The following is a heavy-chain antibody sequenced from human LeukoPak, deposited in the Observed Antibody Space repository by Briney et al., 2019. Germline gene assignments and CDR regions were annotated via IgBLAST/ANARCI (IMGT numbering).Heavy chain of an antibody. CDR3: ARLRYFDWSIGGEFDP. CDR1: GGSISSSSYY. D-gene: IGHD3-9*01. V-gene: IGHV4-39*07. J-gene: IGHJ5*02. CDR2: IYYSGRT. Sequence: SETLSLTCTVSGGSISSSSYYWGWLRQPPGKGLEWLGSIYYSGRTYYNPSLKSRVTISEDTSKNQSSLKLSAVTAADTAVYYCARLRYFDWSIGGEFDPWGQGALVTVSS.